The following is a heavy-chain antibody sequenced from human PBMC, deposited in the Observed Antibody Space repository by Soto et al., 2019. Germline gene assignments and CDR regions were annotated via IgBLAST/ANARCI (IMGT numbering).Heavy chain of an antibody. CDR3: ARDKRDLRFLEWSYYFDY. J-gene: IGHJ4*02. D-gene: IGHD3-3*01. V-gene: IGHV3-30-3*01. CDR1: GFTFSSYA. CDR2: ISYDGSNK. Sequence: PGGSLRLSCAASGFTFSSYAMHWVRQAPGKGLEWVAVISYDGSNKYYADSVKGRFTISRDNPKNTLYLQLNSLRAEDTAVYYCARDKRDLRFLEWSYYFDYWGQGTLVTVSS.